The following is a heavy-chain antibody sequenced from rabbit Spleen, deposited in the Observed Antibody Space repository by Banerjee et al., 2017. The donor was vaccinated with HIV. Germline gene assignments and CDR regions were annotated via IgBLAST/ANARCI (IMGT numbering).Heavy chain of an antibody. Sequence: QEQLVESGGGLVKPGGSLTLTCTASGFSFSSGYDMSWVRQAPGKGLEWIGDINTGTNSIYYATWAKGRFTISKASSTTVTLQMTSLTAADTATYFCARDLTSVIGWNFNLWGPGTLVTVS. CDR1: GFSFSSGYD. CDR2: INTGTNSI. D-gene: IGHD1-1*01. CDR3: ARDLTSVIGWNFNL. V-gene: IGHV1S45*01. J-gene: IGHJ4*01.